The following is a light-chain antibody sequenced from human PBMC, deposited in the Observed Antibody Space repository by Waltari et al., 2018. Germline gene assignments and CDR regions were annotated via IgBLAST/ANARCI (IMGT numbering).Light chain of an antibody. CDR3: QQYNTWPSVT. Sequence: EMVMTQSPASLSVSPGETATLSCRASQSVNTDLDWYQQKPGQAPRLFIYGASTRTTDVPARFSGSGSGTEFTLTISSLQSEDFAVYYCQQYNTWPSVTFGQGTRLQIK. V-gene: IGKV3-15*01. CDR1: QSVNTD. CDR2: GAS. J-gene: IGKJ5*01.